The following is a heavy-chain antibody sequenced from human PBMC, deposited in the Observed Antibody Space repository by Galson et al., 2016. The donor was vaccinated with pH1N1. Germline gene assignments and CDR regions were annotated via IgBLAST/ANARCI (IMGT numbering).Heavy chain of an antibody. CDR1: GFRFSSYA. Sequence: SLRLSCAASGFRFSSYAFSWVRQAPGKGLEWISVAMNNIGTTFYSESVKGRFTISRDNSKNTLYLEMQSLRVEDTAIYYCAKNQGIRDAFDVWGPGTMVIVSS. V-gene: IGHV3-23*01. J-gene: IGHJ3*01. CDR3: AKNQGIRDAFDV. CDR2: AMNNIGTT. D-gene: IGHD2/OR15-2a*01.